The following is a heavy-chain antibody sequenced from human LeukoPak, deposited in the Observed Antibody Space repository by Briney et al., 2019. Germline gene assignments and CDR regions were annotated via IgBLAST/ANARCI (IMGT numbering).Heavy chain of an antibody. CDR2: IYYSGST. CDR3: ARGVSPIFASWWFDP. J-gene: IGHJ5*02. Sequence: SETLSLTCTVSGGSISSGDYYWSWIRQPPGKGLEWIGYIYYSGSTYYNPSLKSRVTISVDTSKNQFSLKPSSVTAADTAVYYCARGVSPIFASWWFDPWGQGTLVTVSS. CDR1: GGSISSGDYY. V-gene: IGHV4-30-4*08. D-gene: IGHD6-13*01.